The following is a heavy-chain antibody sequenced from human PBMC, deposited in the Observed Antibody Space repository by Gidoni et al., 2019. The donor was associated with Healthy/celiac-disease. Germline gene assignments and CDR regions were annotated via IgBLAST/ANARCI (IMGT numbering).Heavy chain of an antibody. J-gene: IGHJ2*01. CDR3: ARADWAHGYFDL. CDR1: GFPFSDYY. D-gene: IGHD3-9*01. V-gene: IGHV3-11*05. Sequence: QVQLVESGGGLVKPGGSLRLSCAASGFPFSDYYMSWIRQAPGKGLEWVSYISSSSSYTNYADSVKGRFTISRDNAKNSLYLQMNSLRAEDTAVYYCARADWAHGYFDLWGRGTLVTVSS. CDR2: ISSSSSYT.